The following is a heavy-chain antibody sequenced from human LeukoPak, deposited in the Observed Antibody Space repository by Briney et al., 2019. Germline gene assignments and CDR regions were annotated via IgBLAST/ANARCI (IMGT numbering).Heavy chain of an antibody. CDR1: GGSITSYY. CDR2: IHYSGSI. Sequence: SETLSLTCTVSGGSITSYYWNCIRQPPGKGLEWIGYIHYSGSINYNPSLKSRVTISLDTSKNQFSLELTSVTAADTAVYYCARGDEYKPTYFDYWGQGTLVTVSS. CDR3: ARGDEYKPTYFDY. J-gene: IGHJ4*02. D-gene: IGHD1-1*01. V-gene: IGHV4-59*01.